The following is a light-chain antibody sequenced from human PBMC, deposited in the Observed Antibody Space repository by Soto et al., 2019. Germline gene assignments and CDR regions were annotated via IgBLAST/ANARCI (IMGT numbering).Light chain of an antibody. CDR2: EGT. CDR3: CSYTDTTTSVV. V-gene: IGLV2-23*01. J-gene: IGLJ3*02. CDR1: SSDVGGYNL. Sequence: QSALTQPASVSGSPGQSISISCSGTSSDVGGYNLVSWYQQFPGKAPKLIIYEGTKRPSGVSSRFSGSKSGNTASLTVSRLQAEHEADYYCCSYTDTTTSVVFGRGTKLTVL.